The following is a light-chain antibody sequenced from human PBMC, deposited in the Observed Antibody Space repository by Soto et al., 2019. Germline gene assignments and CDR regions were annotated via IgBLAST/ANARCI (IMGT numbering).Light chain of an antibody. V-gene: IGKV1-27*01. CDR2: AAS. J-gene: IGKJ1*01. CDR1: QGISTY. Sequence: DIPMTQSPSSLSASVGDRVTITCRAIQGISTYLAWNQQKPGKVPKLLIYAASTLQSGVPSRFSGSGSGTDFTLTISRLQPEDVATYYCQKYKSAPRTFGQGTKVEIK. CDR3: QKYKSAPRT.